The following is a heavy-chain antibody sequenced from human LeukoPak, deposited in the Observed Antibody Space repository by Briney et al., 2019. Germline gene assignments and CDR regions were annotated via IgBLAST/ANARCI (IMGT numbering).Heavy chain of an antibody. D-gene: IGHD3-22*01. CDR2: ISSSSSYI. CDR3: ARDLGYDSSGYYYWPFDY. Sequence: PGGSLRLSCAASGFTFSSYSMNWVRQAPGKGLEWVSSISSSSSYIYYADSVKGRFTISRDNAKNSLYLQMNSLRAEDTAVYYCARDLGYDSSGYYYWPFDYWGQGTLVTVSS. V-gene: IGHV3-21*01. CDR1: GFTFSSYS. J-gene: IGHJ4*02.